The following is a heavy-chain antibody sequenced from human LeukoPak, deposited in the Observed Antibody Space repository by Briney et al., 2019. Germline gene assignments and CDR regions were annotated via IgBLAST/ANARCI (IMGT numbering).Heavy chain of an antibody. V-gene: IGHV5-10-1*01. J-gene: IGHJ4*02. Sequence: GESLKISCKGSGYSFTSYWISWVRQMPGKGLEWMGRVDPSDSYTNYSPSFQGHVTISADKSISTAYLQWSSLKALDTAMYYCARHLTGYHSPLYYFDYWGQGTLVTVSS. CDR1: GYSFTSYW. CDR2: VDPSDSYT. D-gene: IGHD3-9*01. CDR3: ARHLTGYHSPLYYFDY.